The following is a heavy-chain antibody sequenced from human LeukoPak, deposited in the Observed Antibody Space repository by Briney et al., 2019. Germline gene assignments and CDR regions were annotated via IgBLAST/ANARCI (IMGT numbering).Heavy chain of an antibody. CDR1: GFTFSRYG. CDR3: AKDPRYYDILTPYFDY. CDR2: IRYDGSNK. D-gene: IGHD3-9*01. V-gene: IGHV3-30*02. J-gene: IGHJ4*02. Sequence: GGSLRLSCAASGFTFSRYGMHWVRQAPGKGLEWVAFIRYDGSNKNYADSVKGRFTISRDNSKNTLYLQMNSLRAEDTAVYYCAKDPRYYDILTPYFDYWGQGTLVTVSS.